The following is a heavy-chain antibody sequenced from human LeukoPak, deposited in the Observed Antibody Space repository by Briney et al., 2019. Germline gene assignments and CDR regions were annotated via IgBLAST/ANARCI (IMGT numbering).Heavy chain of an antibody. D-gene: IGHD3-10*01. CDR2: MNSNSGNT. CDR1: EYTFTNYD. J-gene: IGHJ4*02. V-gene: IGHV1-8*01. CDR3: ARGRGGTVVRGYLDY. Sequence: ASVRVSCKASEYTFTNYDIMWVRQATGQGPEWMGWMNSNSGNTGSAQKFQGRVTMTRDTSINTAYMELHSLTSEDTAVYYCARGRGGTVVRGYLDYWGQGTLVTVSS.